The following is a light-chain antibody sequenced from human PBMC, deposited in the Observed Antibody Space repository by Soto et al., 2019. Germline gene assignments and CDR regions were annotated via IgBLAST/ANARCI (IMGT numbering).Light chain of an antibody. J-gene: IGKJ5*01. V-gene: IGKV3-11*01. CDR1: QSVGTS. CDR3: QQYTGPPTT. CDR2: DAA. Sequence: EVVLTQSPATLSVCPGDRATLSCRASQSVGTSLAWYKQQPGQAPRLLIHDAAYRASGIPERFSGSGSGTDFTLTISRLEPEDSAVYFCQQYTGPPTTFGQGTRLEIK.